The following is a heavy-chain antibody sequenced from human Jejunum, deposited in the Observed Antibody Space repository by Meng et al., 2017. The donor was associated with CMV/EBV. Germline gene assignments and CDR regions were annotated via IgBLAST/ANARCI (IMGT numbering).Heavy chain of an antibody. CDR1: GYAFTIFG. D-gene: IGHD1-26*01. V-gene: IGHV1-18*01. CDR2: ISAKDGYT. Sequence: QVPLVQSGGEVKKPGASVKVSCMASGYAFTIFGISWVRQAPGQGLEWMGWISAKDGYTKYAQQFHDRVTMTTDTSTSTAYMELRSLRSDDTAVYYCARAGAELTAHLDFWGQETLVTVSS. CDR3: ARAGAELTAHLDF. J-gene: IGHJ4*02.